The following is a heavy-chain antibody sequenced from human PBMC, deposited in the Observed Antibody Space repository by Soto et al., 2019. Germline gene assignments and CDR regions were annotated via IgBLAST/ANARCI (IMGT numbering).Heavy chain of an antibody. Sequence: QVQLVESGGGVVQPGRSLRLSCAASGFTFSSYAMHWVRQAPGKGLEWVAVISYDGSNKYYADSVKGRFTISRDNSKNTLYRQMNSLRAEDTAVYYCARPISGYEPPADYWGQGTLVTVSS. D-gene: IGHD5-12*01. CDR3: ARPISGYEPPADY. CDR1: GFTFSSYA. J-gene: IGHJ4*02. V-gene: IGHV3-30-3*01. CDR2: ISYDGSNK.